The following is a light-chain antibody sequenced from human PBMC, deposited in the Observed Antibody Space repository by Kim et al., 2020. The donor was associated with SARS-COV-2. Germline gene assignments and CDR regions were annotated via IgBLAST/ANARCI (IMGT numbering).Light chain of an antibody. Sequence: GQEVSISCSGSSPNVGSNYVFWYQQPPGTAPQILIYRNNQRPPGVPDRFSGSTSGTSASLAISGLRSEDEADYYCATWDDSLSGWVFGGGTQLTVL. V-gene: IGLV1-47*01. CDR2: RNN. CDR3: ATWDDSLSGWV. CDR1: SPNVGSNY. J-gene: IGLJ3*02.